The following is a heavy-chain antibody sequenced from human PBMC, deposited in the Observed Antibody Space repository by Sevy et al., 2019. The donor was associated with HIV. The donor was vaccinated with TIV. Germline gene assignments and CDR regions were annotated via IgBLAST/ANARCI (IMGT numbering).Heavy chain of an antibody. CDR1: GFTFRSFS. J-gene: IGHJ5*01. CDR3: ARDSARVIVPTAGFDS. Sequence: GGSLRLSCSASGFTFRSFSMHWVRQAPGKGLEWVAAIWYDGRTKQYADSVKGRFTISRDNSKSMLNLEMNSLRAEDTVLYFCARDSARVIVPTAGFDSWGQGTVVIVSS. D-gene: IGHD1-1*01. V-gene: IGHV3-33*01. CDR2: IWYDGRTK.